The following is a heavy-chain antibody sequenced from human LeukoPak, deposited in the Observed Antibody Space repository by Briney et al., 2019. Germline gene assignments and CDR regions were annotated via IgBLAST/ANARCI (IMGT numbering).Heavy chain of an antibody. CDR3: ARDPRAYDSSGYSEY. J-gene: IGHJ4*02. D-gene: IGHD3-22*01. CDR1: GFTFSIYS. Sequence: GGSLRLSCAASGFTFSIYSMKWVRQAPGKGLDWVSSISSSSCYIYYADSVKGRFTITRDNAKNSLYLQMNSLRAEDTDVYYCARDPRAYDSSGYSEYWGQGTLVTVSS. CDR2: ISSSSCYI. V-gene: IGHV3-21*01.